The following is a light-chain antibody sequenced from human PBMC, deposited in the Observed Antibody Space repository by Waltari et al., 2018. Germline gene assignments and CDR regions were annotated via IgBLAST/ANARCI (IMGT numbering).Light chain of an antibody. CDR3: CSYAGGSTFV. V-gene: IGLV2-23*03. CDR2: EGV. Sequence: QSALTQPASVSGSPGQSITIPCTGTRSDVGGYNLVSWYQQHPNKAPKLSIYEGVKRPLGVSKRFSGSKSGNTSSLTISGLQAEDEADYYCCSYAGGSTFVFGTGTEVTVL. CDR1: RSDVGGYNL. J-gene: IGLJ1*01.